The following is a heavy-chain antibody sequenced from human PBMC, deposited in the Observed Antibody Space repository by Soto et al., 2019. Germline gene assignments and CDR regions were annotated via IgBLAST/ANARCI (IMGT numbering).Heavy chain of an antibody. V-gene: IGHV3-21*01. J-gene: IGHJ4*02. Sequence: EVQLVESGGGLVKRGGSLRLSCAASGFTFSSYSINWVRQAPGKGLEWVSSIFISSSYIYYADSVKGRFTISRDNAKNSLYLQMNSLRADDTAVYYCARVPYGGSYWREFDYWGQGTLVTVSS. CDR2: IFISSSYI. D-gene: IGHD1-26*01. CDR3: ARVPYGGSYWREFDY. CDR1: GFTFSSYS.